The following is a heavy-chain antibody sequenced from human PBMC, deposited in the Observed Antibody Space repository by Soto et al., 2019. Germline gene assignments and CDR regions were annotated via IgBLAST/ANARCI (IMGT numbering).Heavy chain of an antibody. Sequence: QVQLVQSGAEVKKPGSSVKVSCKASGGTFSSYAISWLRQAPGQGLEWMGGIIPIFGTANYAQKFQGRVTITADKSTSTAYMELSSLRSEDTAVYYCAGAGTQKMTTSKAFDIWGQGTMVTVSS. CDR2: IIPIFGTA. J-gene: IGHJ3*02. D-gene: IGHD4-17*01. CDR1: GGTFSSYA. CDR3: AGAGTQKMTTSKAFDI. V-gene: IGHV1-69*06.